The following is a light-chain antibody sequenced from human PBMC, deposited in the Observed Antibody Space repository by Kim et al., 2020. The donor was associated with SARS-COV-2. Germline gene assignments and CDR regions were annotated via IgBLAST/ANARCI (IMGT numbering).Light chain of an antibody. V-gene: IGKV3-15*01. J-gene: IGKJ4*01. Sequence: FPWERATHLCRASQRVSSNLDWYQQQQGPAHRLLIYGASARATGIRARFSGSGSGTDFTLTINSLQSEDFAVYYFQQYNNWPPLTFGVGTQVDIK. CDR3: QQYNNWPPLT. CDR2: GAS. CDR1: QRVSSN.